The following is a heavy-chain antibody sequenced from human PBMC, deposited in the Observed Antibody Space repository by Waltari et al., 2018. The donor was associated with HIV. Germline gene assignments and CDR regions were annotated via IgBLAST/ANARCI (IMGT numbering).Heavy chain of an antibody. D-gene: IGHD2-15*01. Sequence: QVQLQESGPGLVKPSQTLSLTCTVSGGSISSGGYYWSWIRQQPGKGLEWVGYIYYRGSTYYNPSLKSRLTIAGDTSKNQFSLHLSSVTAADTAVYYCAGIVVAEAAQFDTWGQGTLVTVSS. CDR1: GGSISSGGYY. CDR3: AGIVVAEAAQFDT. CDR2: IYYRGST. J-gene: IGHJ4*02. V-gene: IGHV4-31*03.